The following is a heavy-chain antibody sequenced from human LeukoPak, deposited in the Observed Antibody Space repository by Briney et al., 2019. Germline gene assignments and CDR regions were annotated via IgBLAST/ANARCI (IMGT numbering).Heavy chain of an antibody. Sequence: SETLSLTCTVSGGSISGYYWSWIRQPPGKGLEWIGYIYYSGSTNYNPSLKSRVTISVDTSKNQFSLKLSSVTAADTAVYYCARGISYYYDSSGYYYPWDYYYYMDVWGKGTTVTISS. CDR2: IYYSGST. V-gene: IGHV4-59*01. D-gene: IGHD3-22*01. CDR3: ARGISYYYDSSGYYYPWDYYYYMDV. J-gene: IGHJ6*03. CDR1: GGSISGYY.